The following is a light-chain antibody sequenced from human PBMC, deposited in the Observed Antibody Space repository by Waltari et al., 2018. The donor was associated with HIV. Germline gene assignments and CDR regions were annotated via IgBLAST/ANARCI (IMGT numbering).Light chain of an antibody. Sequence: DIQMTQSPSSLSASLGESILITCRASQTISTYVNWYQQKAGRAPNLLIYAASTLQSGVPSRFSGSGSGTDFILTINSLKAEDFATYYCQQGYGRPTFGPGTRVDV. CDR2: AAS. CDR1: QTISTY. CDR3: QQGYGRPT. V-gene: IGKV1-39*01. J-gene: IGKJ3*01.